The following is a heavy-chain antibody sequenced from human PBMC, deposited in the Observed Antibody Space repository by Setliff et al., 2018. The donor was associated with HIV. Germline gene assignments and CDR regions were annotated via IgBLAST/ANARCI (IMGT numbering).Heavy chain of an antibody. Sequence: VKVSCKASGGRFSNYGISWVRQAPGQGLEWMGGIIPIFGTTNYAQMFQGRVTITTDESTTTAYMDLSSLRSEDTAVYYCARDRLGHIDRPYFDYWGQGTLVTVPS. J-gene: IGHJ4*02. D-gene: IGHD2-21*01. CDR3: ARDRLGHIDRPYFDY. CDR1: GGRFSNYG. V-gene: IGHV1-69*13. CDR2: IIPIFGTT.